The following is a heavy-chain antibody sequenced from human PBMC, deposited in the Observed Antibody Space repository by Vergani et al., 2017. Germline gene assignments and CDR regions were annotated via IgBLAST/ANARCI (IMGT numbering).Heavy chain of an antibody. CDR1: GFTFSNAW. J-gene: IGHJ6*02. CDR2: IKSKTDGGTT. V-gene: IGHV3-15*01. D-gene: IGHD4-17*01. CDR3: TTDYGASYYYYGMDV. Sequence: EVQLVESGGGLVKPGGSLRLSCAASGFTFSNAWMSWVRQAPGKGLEWVGRIKSKTDGGTTDYAAPVKGRFTISRDDSKNTLYLQMNSLKTEDTAVYYCTTDYGASYYYYGMDVWGQGTTVTVSS.